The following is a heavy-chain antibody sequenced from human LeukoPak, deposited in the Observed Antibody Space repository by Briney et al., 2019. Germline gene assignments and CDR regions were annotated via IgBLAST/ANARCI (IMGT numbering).Heavy chain of an antibody. Sequence: PSETLSLTCNVSGGSMRSYYWNWIRQSPGEGLQWLGDIFYSGTTNYNPSLESRVTISVDTSRNHFSLHLTSVTTADTAVYYCARGGPTVRALSSLDSWGQGTLVTVSS. J-gene: IGHJ5*01. D-gene: IGHD4-17*01. CDR1: GGSMRSYY. CDR3: ARGGPTVRALSSLDS. CDR2: IFYSGTT. V-gene: IGHV4-59*01.